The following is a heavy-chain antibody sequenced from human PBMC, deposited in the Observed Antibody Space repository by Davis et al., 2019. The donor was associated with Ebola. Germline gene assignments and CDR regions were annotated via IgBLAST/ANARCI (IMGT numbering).Heavy chain of an antibody. Sequence: PSETLSLTCTVSGGSINSYRHYWGWVRQPPGKGLEWIGYIYYSGSTNYNPSLKSRVTISVDTSKNQFSLKLSSVTAADTAVYYCAGGISSSWYFRWGQGTLVTVSS. D-gene: IGHD6-13*01. J-gene: IGHJ4*02. CDR1: GGSINSYRHY. V-gene: IGHV4-61*01. CDR3: AGGISSSWYFR. CDR2: IYYSGST.